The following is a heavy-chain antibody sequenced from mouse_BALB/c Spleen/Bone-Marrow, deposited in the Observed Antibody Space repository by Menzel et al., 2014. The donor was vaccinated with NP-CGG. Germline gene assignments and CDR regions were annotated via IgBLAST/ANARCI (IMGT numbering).Heavy chain of an antibody. CDR3: VRHKNYYAMDY. CDR1: GFAFSRYD. V-gene: IGHV5-12-1*01. Sequence: EVMLVESGGGLVKPGGSLKLSCAASGFAFSRYDMSWVRQTPEKRLEWVAYITNGGDNTYYPDTVKGRFTISRDNAKNTLYLQMSSLKSDDTAMYYCVRHKNYYAMDYWGQGTSVTVSS. J-gene: IGHJ4*01. CDR2: ITNGGDNT.